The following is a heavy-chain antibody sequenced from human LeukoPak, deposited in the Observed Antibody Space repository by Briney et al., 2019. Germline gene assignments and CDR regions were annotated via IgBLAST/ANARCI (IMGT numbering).Heavy chain of an antibody. V-gene: IGHV1-8*01. CDR3: ARNLPLSTIFGVVISPGGMDV. J-gene: IGHJ6*02. D-gene: IGHD3-3*01. CDR1: GYTFTSYD. Sequence: ASVKVSCKASGYTFTSYDINWVRQATGQGGEWRGWMNPKSGKTGYAQKFQGRVTMTSNTSISTAYMELSSLRSEDTAVYYCARNLPLSTIFGVVISPGGMDVWGQGTTVTVSS. CDR2: MNPKSGKT.